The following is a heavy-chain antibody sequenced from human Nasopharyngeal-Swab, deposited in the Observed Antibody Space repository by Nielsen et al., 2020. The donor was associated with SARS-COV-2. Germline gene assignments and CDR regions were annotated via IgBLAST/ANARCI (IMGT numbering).Heavy chain of an antibody. J-gene: IGHJ4*02. V-gene: IGHV4-59*08. D-gene: IGHD1-26*01. CDR3: ASEVVGGLVDS. Sequence: SVLLSLTCTLSGRFLSSYYWSCIRQSPGKGLEWVGYFYYSGITNYNLSLKSRVTILIDTSKNQFSLKLNSVTAADTAVYYCASEVVGGLVDSWGQGTLVTGSS. CDR2: FYYSGIT. CDR1: GRFLSSYY.